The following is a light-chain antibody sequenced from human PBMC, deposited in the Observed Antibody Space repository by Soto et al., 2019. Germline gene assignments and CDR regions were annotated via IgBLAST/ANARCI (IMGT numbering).Light chain of an antibody. V-gene: IGKV4-1*01. CDR2: WAS. CDR3: QQYYSTPIT. Sequence: DIVMTQSPDSLAVALGERATINCKSSQSVLYSSNNKNYLAWYQQKPGQPPKRIIYWASTRESGVPDRFSGSGSGTDFTLTISSLQAEDVAVYYCQQYYSTPITFGQGTRLEIK. J-gene: IGKJ5*01. CDR1: QSVLYSSNNKNY.